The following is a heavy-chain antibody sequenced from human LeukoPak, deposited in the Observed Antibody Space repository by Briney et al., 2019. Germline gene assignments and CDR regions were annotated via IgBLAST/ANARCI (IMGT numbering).Heavy chain of an antibody. J-gene: IGHJ4*02. Sequence: GGSLRLSCAASGFTFSSYSMNWVRQAPGKGLEWVAVISYDGSNKNYADSVKGRFTISRDNSKNILYLQMNSLRAEDTAVFYCARAVSFGNTSMVPYYWGQGTLVTVSS. CDR3: ARAVSFGNTSMVPYY. V-gene: IGHV3-30*03. CDR2: ISYDGSNK. D-gene: IGHD3-10*01. CDR1: GFTFSSYS.